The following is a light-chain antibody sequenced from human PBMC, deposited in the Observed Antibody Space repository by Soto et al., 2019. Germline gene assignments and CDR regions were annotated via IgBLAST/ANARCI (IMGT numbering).Light chain of an antibody. Sequence: EIVLTQSPATMSLSPGERATLSCRASQSVSNYLAWYQQKPGQAPRLLIYDASNSATGIPARFSGSGSGTDFTLTISGLEPEDFAVYYCQQRSNWRTFGQGTKLELK. CDR3: QQRSNWRT. V-gene: IGKV3-11*01. CDR2: DAS. CDR1: QSVSNY. J-gene: IGKJ2*01.